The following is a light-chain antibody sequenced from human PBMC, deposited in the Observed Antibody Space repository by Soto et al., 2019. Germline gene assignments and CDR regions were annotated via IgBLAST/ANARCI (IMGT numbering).Light chain of an antibody. Sequence: QSALAQPASVSGSPGQSITISCTGTNDDIGVYNYVSWYQHHPGKSPKLIIFDVDNRPSGVSDRFFGSKSGNTASLTISGLQPEDEAHYHCSSYTSQSTLVFGGGTKLTVL. J-gene: IGLJ3*02. CDR2: DVD. CDR1: NDDIGVYNY. V-gene: IGLV2-14*01. CDR3: SSYTSQSTLV.